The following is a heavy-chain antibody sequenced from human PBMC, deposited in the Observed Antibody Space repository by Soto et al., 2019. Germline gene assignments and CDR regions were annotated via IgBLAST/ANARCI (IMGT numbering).Heavy chain of an antibody. CDR1: GGSFSDYY. V-gene: IGHV4-34*01. CDR2: INHSGDT. CDR3: ARTGGMAV. Sequence: QVQLQQWGAGLLKPSETLSLTCAVYGGSFSDYYWSWLRQTPEKGLEWIGEINHSGDTKYNPSLESRVTISVDTSKSQFSLKLNSVTAADTAVYYCARTGGMAVWGQGATVTVSS. J-gene: IGHJ6*02.